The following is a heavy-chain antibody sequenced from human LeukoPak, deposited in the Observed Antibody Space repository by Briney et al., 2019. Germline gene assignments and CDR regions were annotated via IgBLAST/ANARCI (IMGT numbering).Heavy chain of an antibody. Sequence: SETLSLTCTVSGGSISSSSLSWMRQSPGKGLESIGYISNNGKAKYKSSFEGRVTMSVDTTKSQFSLNLSSVTAADTAVYYCARRVVSAKFRNLLYYYMDVWGKGTTVIVS. J-gene: IGHJ6*03. D-gene: IGHD2-15*01. V-gene: IGHV4-4*09. CDR1: GGSISSSS. CDR2: ISNNGKA. CDR3: ARRVVSAKFRNLLYYYMDV.